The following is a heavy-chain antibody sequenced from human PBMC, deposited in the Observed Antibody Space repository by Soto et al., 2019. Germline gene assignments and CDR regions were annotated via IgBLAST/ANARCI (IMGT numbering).Heavy chain of an antibody. Sequence: GGSLRLSGAASGFTFSSYCIHWVRQAPCKGLEWVAVIWYDGSNKYYADSVKGRFNISRDNSKNTLYLQMNSLGAEDTAGYYCAREEYCSGGRCHNWFDPFGQGTLVAVCS. J-gene: IGHJ5*02. V-gene: IGHV3-33*01. D-gene: IGHD2-15*01. CDR1: GFTFSSYC. CDR2: IWYDGSNK. CDR3: AREEYCSGGRCHNWFDP.